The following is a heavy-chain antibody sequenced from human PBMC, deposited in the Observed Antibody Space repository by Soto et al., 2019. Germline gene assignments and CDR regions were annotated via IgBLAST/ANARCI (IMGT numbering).Heavy chain of an antibody. CDR3: ARLAWLDENDY. V-gene: IGHV4-4*02. D-gene: IGHD6-19*01. CDR2: IYHSGST. J-gene: IGHJ4*02. Sequence: PSETLSLTCAVSSGSISSSNWWGWVRQPPGKGLEGIGEIYHSGSTNDNPSLKSRVTISVDKSKNQFSLKLSSVTAADTAVYYCARLAWLDENDYWGQGTLVTVSS. CDR1: SGSISSSNW.